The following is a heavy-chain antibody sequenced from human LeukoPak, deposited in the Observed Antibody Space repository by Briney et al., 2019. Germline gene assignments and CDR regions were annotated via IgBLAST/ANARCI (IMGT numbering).Heavy chain of an antibody. V-gene: IGHV3-30*02. CDR2: IRYDGTDK. CDR1: GFTFTTYG. J-gene: IGHJ4*02. Sequence: PGGSLRLSCAASGFTFTTYGMHWVRQAPGKGLEWVAFIRYDGTDKYYADSVKGRFTISRDNSQNTLYLQMNSLRPEDTAVYYCARDEACFDYWGQGTLVTVSS. CDR3: ARDEACFDY.